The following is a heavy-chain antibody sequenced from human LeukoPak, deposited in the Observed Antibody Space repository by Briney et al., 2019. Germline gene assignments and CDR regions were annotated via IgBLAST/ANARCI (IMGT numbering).Heavy chain of an antibody. CDR3: TRGEMATIDY. V-gene: IGHV4-34*01. J-gene: IGHJ4*02. CDR1: GGSFSGYY. Sequence: SETLSLTCAVYGGSFSGYYWSWIRQPPGKGLEWIGEINHSGSTNYNPSLKSRVTISVDTSKNQFSLKLSSVTAADTAVYYCTRGEMATIDYWGQGTLVTVSS. D-gene: IGHD5-24*01. CDR2: INHSGST.